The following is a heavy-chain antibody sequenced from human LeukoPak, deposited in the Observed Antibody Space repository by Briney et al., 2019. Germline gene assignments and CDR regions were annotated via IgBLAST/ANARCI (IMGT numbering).Heavy chain of an antibody. CDR2: ISRSGDTI. V-gene: IGHV3-48*03. D-gene: IGHD3-10*01. CDR1: GFTFSRYE. Sequence: PGGSLRLSCAASGFTFSRYEMNWVRQAPGKGQEWVSYISRSGDTIYFADSVKGRFTISRDNAKNSLYLQMSSLRAEDTAVYYCARDYASDYWGQGTLVTVSS. CDR3: ARDYASDY. J-gene: IGHJ4*02.